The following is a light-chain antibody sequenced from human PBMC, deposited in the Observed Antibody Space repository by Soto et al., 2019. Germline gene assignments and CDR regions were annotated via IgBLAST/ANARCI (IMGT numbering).Light chain of an antibody. J-gene: IGKJ1*01. V-gene: IGKV3-15*01. CDR2: AAS. Sequence: EIVMTQSPATLSVSPGDRATLSCRASQSVSSNLAWYQHIPGQAPRLLIYAASNRATDVPARFSGSGSGTEFTLPISSLQSEDFAIYYCQQYNNWPRTFGQGTKVEIK. CDR3: QQYNNWPRT. CDR1: QSVSSN.